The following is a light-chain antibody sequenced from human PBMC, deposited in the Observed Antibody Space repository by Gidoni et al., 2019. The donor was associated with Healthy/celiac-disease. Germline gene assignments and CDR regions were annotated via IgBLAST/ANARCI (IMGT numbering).Light chain of an antibody. CDR1: QSVSSSY. CDR2: GAS. Sequence: EIVLTQSPGTLSLSPVERATLSCRASQSVSSSYLAWYQQKPGQAPRLLIYGASSRATGIPDRFRGSGSGTDFTLTISRLEPEDFAVYYCQQYGSSLFTFGPGTKVDIK. CDR3: QQYGSSLFT. J-gene: IGKJ3*01. V-gene: IGKV3-20*01.